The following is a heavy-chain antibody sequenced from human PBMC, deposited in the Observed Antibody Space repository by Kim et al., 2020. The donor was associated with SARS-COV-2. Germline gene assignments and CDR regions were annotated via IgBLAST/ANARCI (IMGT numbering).Heavy chain of an antibody. D-gene: IGHD3-3*01. CDR2: IYYSGST. V-gene: IGHV4-59*13. CDR3: ARDRYDFWSGNYYYYGMDV. J-gene: IGHJ6*01. Sequence: SETLSLTCTVSGGSISSYYWSWIRQPPGKGLEWIGYIYYSGSTNYNPSLKSRVTISVDTSKNQFSLKLSSVTAADTAVYYCARDRYDFWSGNYYYYGMDV. CDR1: GGSISSYY.